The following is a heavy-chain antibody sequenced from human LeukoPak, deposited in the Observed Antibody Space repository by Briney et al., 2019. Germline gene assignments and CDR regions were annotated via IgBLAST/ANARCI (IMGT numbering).Heavy chain of an antibody. D-gene: IGHD6-13*01. CDR1: GGTFSSYA. CDR2: IIPIFGTA. J-gene: IGHJ1*01. V-gene: IGHV1-69*13. CDR3: ARGYSSSWYAEYFQH. Sequence: GASVKVSCKASGGTFSSYAISWVRQAPGQGLEWMGGIIPIFGTANYAQKFQGRVTITADESTSTAYMELSSLRSEDTAVYYCARGYSSSWYAEYFQHWGQGTLVTVSS.